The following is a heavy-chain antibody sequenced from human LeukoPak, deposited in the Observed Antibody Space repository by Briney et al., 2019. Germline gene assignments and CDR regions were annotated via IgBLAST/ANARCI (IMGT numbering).Heavy chain of an antibody. D-gene: IGHD6-13*01. V-gene: IGHV1-8*01. Sequence: ASVKVSCTASGYTFTGYDINWVRQATGQGLKWMGWVTPNSGNARYAQKFQGRVTMTRNTSISTAYMELSSLRLEDTAVYFCARLGSSWYGGVDPWGQGTLVTVSS. CDR2: VTPNSGNA. CDR1: GYTFTGYD. CDR3: ARLGSSWYGGVDP. J-gene: IGHJ5*02.